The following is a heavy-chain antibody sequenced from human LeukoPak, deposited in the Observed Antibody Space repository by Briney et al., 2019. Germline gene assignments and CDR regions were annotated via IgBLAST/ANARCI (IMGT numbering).Heavy chain of an antibody. Sequence: SETLSLTCTVSVGSISSSSYYWGWIRQPPGKGLEWIGSIYYSGSTYYNPSLKSRVTISVDTSKNPLSLKVSSVTAADTAVYYCARPKRGFYSGYDAFDYWGQGTLVTVSS. J-gene: IGHJ4*02. D-gene: IGHD5-12*01. CDR3: ARPKRGFYSGYDAFDY. CDR1: VGSISSSSYY. CDR2: IYYSGST. V-gene: IGHV4-39*07.